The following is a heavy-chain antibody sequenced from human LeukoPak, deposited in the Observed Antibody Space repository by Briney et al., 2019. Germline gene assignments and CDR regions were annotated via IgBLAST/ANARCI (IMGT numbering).Heavy chain of an antibody. CDR3: ARPLPRYSGYDLAIGY. D-gene: IGHD5-12*01. CDR1: GYSFTSYW. J-gene: IGHJ4*02. CDR2: IYPGDSDT. Sequence: GESLKISCKGSGYSFTSYWIGWVRQMPGKGLEWMGIIYPGDSDTRYSPSFQGQVTISADKSISTAYLQWSSLKASDTAMYYCARPLPRYSGYDLAIGYWGQGTLVTVSS. V-gene: IGHV5-51*01.